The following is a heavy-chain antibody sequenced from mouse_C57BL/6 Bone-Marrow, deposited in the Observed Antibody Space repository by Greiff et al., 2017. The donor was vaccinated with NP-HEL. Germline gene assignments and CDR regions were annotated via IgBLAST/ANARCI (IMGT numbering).Heavy chain of an antibody. CDR1: GFTFSSYA. V-gene: IGHV5-4*01. Sequence: DVMLVESGGGLVKPGGSLKLSCAASGFTFSSYAMSWVRQTPEKRLEWVATISDGGSYTYYPDNVKGRFTISRDNAKNNLYLQMSHLKSEDTAMYYCARDPLYYGSSYWGQGTTLTVSS. J-gene: IGHJ2*01. CDR2: ISDGGSYT. D-gene: IGHD1-1*01. CDR3: ARDPLYYGSSY.